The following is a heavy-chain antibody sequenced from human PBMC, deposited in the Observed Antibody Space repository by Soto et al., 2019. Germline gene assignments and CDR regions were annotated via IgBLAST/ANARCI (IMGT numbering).Heavy chain of an antibody. J-gene: IGHJ6*03. CDR1: GGSISSSTSY. V-gene: IGHV4-39*01. CDR2: INYSGST. CDR3: ARPVNYYYYYMDF. Sequence: SETLSLTCTVSGGSISSSTSYWGWIRQPPGKGLEWIGSINYSGSTYYSPSLKSRVTISADTSKNQFSLKLSSVTAADTAVYYCARPVNYYYYYMDFWGKGTMVIVSS.